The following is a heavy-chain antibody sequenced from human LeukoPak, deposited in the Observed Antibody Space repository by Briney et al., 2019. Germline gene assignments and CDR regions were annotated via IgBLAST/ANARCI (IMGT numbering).Heavy chain of an antibody. D-gene: IGHD2-15*01. CDR1: AFTFRSYW. V-gene: IGHV3-74*01. J-gene: IGHJ3*02. CDR2: INSDGTSI. Sequence: GGSLRLSCAASAFTFRSYWMYWVRQAPGKGLVWVSRINSDGTSIGYADSVKGRFTISRDNAQNTLYLQMNSLRAADTAVYYCTSGGRVGDIFDIWGQGTMVTVSS. CDR3: TSGGRVGDIFDI.